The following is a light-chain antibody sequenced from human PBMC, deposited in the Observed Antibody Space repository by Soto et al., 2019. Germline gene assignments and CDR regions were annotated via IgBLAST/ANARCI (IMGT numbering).Light chain of an antibody. CDR2: GAS. CDR3: QQYNTWPRT. J-gene: IGKJ1*01. CDR1: QSVSDN. Sequence: EIVMTQSPATLSVSPGERATLSCRASQSVSDNLAWYQQTPGQAPRRLVYGASTRATDIPARFSGSGSGTEFTLTISSLQSEDFAVYYCQQYNTWPRTFGQGTKVEIK. V-gene: IGKV3-15*01.